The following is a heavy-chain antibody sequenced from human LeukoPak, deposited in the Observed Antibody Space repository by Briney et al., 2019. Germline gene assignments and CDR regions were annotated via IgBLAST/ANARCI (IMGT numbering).Heavy chain of an antibody. J-gene: IGHJ5*02. CDR2: IWYDGSNK. D-gene: IGHD6-19*01. CDR1: GFTFSSYG. Sequence: GGSLRLSCAASGFTFSSYGMHWVRQAPGKGLEWVAVIWYDGSNKYYADSVKGRFTTSRDNSKNTLYLQMNSLRAEDTAVYYCARDGGWGWFDPWGQGTLVTVSS. V-gene: IGHV3-33*01. CDR3: ARDGGWGWFDP.